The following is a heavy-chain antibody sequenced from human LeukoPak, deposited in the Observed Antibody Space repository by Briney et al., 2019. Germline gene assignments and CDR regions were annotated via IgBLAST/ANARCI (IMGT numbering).Heavy chain of an antibody. Sequence: GGSLRLSCAGSGFRFGSYTMNWVRQAPGRGPEWVSPISSTSRYIYYADSVKGRFTVSRDFTESSLYLQMNSLTVDDTAVYYCATDPYDFWSGYHGLCFDSWGQGTLVTVSS. CDR3: ATDPYDFWSGYHGLCFDS. D-gene: IGHD3-3*01. V-gene: IGHV3-21*01. CDR1: GFRFGSYT. CDR2: ISSTSRYI. J-gene: IGHJ4*02.